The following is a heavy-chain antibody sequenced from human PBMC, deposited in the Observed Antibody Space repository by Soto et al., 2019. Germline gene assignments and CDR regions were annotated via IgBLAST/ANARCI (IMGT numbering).Heavy chain of an antibody. CDR3: AREFSRALDY. CDR2: INTDGSAT. V-gene: IGHV3-74*01. Sequence: PGGSLRLSCAASGFTFTSHWMHWFRQAPGKGLVWVSRINTDGSATNCADSVKGRFTISRDNANNTLYLQMNSLRAEDTAVYYCAREFSRALDYWGQGTLVTVSS. CDR1: GFTFTSHW. J-gene: IGHJ4*02.